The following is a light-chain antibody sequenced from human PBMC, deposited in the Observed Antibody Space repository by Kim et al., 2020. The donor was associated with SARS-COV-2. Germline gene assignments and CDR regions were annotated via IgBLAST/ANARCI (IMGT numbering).Light chain of an antibody. CDR3: AAWDDSLNGPV. Sequence: ELTQPPSASGTPGQRVTISCSGSSSNIGSNTVNWYQQFPGTAPKLLIYSSDQRPSGVPDRFSGSKSGTSASLAISGLQSEDEADYYCAAWDDSLNGPVFGGGTKVTVL. V-gene: IGLV1-44*01. CDR2: SSD. CDR1: SSNIGSNT. J-gene: IGLJ3*02.